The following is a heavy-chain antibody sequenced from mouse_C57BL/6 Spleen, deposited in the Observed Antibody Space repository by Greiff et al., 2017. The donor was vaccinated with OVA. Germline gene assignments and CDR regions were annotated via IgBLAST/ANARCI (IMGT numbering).Heavy chain of an antibody. CDR3: ARTLTGTDYFDY. J-gene: IGHJ2*01. D-gene: IGHD4-1*01. Sequence: QVQLQQPGAELVKPGASVKLSCKASGYTFTSYWMQWVKQRPGQGLEWIGEIDPSDSYTNYNQKFKGKATLTVDTSSSTAYMQLSSLTSEDSAVYYCARTLTGTDYFDYWGQGTTLTVSS. V-gene: IGHV1-50*01. CDR2: IDPSDSYT. CDR1: GYTFTSYW.